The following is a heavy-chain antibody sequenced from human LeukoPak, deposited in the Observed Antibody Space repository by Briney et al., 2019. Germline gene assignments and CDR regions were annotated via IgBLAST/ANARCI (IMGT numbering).Heavy chain of an antibody. CDR3: AKALGGNPKNSGVDY. CDR1: GFTFSSYA. CDR2: ISGSGGST. D-gene: IGHD4-23*01. V-gene: IGHV3-23*01. Sequence: GGSLRLSCAASGFTFSSYAMHWVRQAPGKGLEWVSAISGSGGSTYYADSVKGRFTISRDNSKNTLYLQMNSLRAEDTAVYYCAKALGGNPKNSGVDYWGQGTLVTVSS. J-gene: IGHJ4*02.